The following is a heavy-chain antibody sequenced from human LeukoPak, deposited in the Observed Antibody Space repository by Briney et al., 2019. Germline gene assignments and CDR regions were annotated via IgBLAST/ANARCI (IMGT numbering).Heavy chain of an antibody. J-gene: IGHJ4*02. V-gene: IGHV1-18*01. Sequence: ASVKVSCKASGYTFTSYGISWVRQAPGQGLEWMGWISAYNGNTNYAQKLQGRVTMTTDTSTSTAYMELRSLRSDDTAVYCCARDPCGGDCYGRYFDYWGQGTLVTVSS. CDR1: GYTFTSYG. D-gene: IGHD2-21*02. CDR3: ARDPCGGDCYGRYFDY. CDR2: ISAYNGNT.